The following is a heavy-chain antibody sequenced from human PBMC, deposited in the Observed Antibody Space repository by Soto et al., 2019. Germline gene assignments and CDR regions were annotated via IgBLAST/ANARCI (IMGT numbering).Heavy chain of an antibody. CDR2: INPSGGST. CDR3: AREAVVTTRYYYYYGMDV. CDR1: GYTFTSYY. V-gene: IGHV1-46*01. D-gene: IGHD2-21*02. J-gene: IGHJ6*04. Sequence: ASVKVSCKASGYTFTSYYMHWVRQAPGQGLEWMGIINPSGGSTSYAQKFQGRVTMTRDTSTSTVYMELSSLRSEDTAVYYCAREAVVTTRYYYYYGMDVWGEGTTVTVSS.